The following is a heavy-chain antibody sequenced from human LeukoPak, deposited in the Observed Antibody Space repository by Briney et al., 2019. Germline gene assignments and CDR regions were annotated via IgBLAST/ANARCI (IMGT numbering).Heavy chain of an antibody. D-gene: IGHD3-22*01. V-gene: IGHV3-7*04. CDR3: ARLTNSGYYWLFDY. CDR1: GFTFSTSW. J-gene: IGHJ4*02. Sequence: GGSLRLSCAASGFTFSTSWMSWVRQAPGRGLEWLANTNQGGSEKYYVDSVRGRFTISRDNAENSLFLQMNSLRAEDTAVYYCARLTNSGYYWLFDYWGQGTLVTVSS. CDR2: TNQGGSEK.